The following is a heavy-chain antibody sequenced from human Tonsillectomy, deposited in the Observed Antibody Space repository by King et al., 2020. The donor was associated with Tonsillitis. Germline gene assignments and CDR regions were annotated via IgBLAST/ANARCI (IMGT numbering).Heavy chain of an antibody. CDR3: TRGGDYDSGYYYGMDV. J-gene: IGHJ6*02. D-gene: IGHD4-17*01. CDR2: IRSKANSYAT. CDR1: GFTFSGAA. Sequence: VQLVESGGGLVQPGGSLTLSCAASGFTFSGAAMHWVRQASGKGLEWVGLIRSKANSYATVYAASVNVRYTVPRDDSKKTAYLQVNSLKTEDTAVYYCTRGGDYDSGYYYGMDVWGQGTTVTVSS. V-gene: IGHV3-73*02.